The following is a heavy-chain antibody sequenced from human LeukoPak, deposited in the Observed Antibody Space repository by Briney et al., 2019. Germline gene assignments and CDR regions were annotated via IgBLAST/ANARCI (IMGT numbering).Heavy chain of an antibody. V-gene: IGHV4-59*01. CDR2: IYYSGST. CDR1: VGSFSDYY. D-gene: IGHD5-24*01. Sequence: SETLSLTCAVYVGSFSDYYWSWIRQPPGKGLEWIGYIYYSGSTNYNPSLKSRVTISVDTSKNQFSLKLSSVTAADTAVYYCAREGRWLHDWGQGTLVTVSS. CDR3: AREGRWLHD. J-gene: IGHJ4*02.